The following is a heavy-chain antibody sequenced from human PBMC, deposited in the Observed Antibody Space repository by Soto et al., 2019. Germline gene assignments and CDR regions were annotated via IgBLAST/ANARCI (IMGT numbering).Heavy chain of an antibody. D-gene: IGHD3-9*01. Sequence: SETLSLTCTVSGGSISSGDYYWSWIRQPPGKGLEWIGYIYYSGSTYYNPSLKSRVTISVDTSKNQFSLKLSSVTAADTAVYYCARGILTGYSIPHGMDVWGQGTTVTVSS. V-gene: IGHV4-30-4*01. J-gene: IGHJ6*02. CDR3: ARGILTGYSIPHGMDV. CDR2: IYYSGST. CDR1: GGSISSGDYY.